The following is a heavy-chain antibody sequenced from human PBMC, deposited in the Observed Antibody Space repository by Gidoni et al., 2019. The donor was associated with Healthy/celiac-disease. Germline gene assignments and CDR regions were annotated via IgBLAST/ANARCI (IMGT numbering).Heavy chain of an antibody. V-gene: IGHV4-4*07. CDR2: IYTRGST. Sequence: QVQLQESGPGLVKPSETLSLTCTVSGGPISSYYWSWLRQPAGKGLEWIGRIYTRGSTNYNPSLKSRVTMSVDTSKNQFSLKLSSVTAADTAVYYCARGSRSSYYDSSGYYYYFDYWGQGTLVTVSS. D-gene: IGHD3-22*01. J-gene: IGHJ4*02. CDR3: ARGSRSSYYDSSGYYYYFDY. CDR1: GGPISSYY.